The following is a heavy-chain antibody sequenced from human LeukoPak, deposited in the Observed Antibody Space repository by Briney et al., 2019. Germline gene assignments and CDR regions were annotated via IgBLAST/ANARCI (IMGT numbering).Heavy chain of an antibody. CDR2: ISGSGNRK. CDR3: AKDQGRGGFGLDC. J-gene: IGHJ4*02. CDR1: GLTFSNYE. Sequence: PGGSLRLSCAGSGLTFSNYEMNWVRQAPGKGLEWVSFISGSGNRKYYADSVKGRFTIPRDNVKNLLFLQMNYLRADDTAIYYCAKDQGRGGFGLDCWGQGTLVTVSS. D-gene: IGHD3-16*01. V-gene: IGHV3-48*03.